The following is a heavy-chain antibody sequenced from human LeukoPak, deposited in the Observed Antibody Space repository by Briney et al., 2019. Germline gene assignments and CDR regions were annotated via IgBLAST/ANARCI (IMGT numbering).Heavy chain of an antibody. CDR3: ARDGRAGSLFAY. V-gene: IGHV4-59*01. J-gene: IGHJ4*02. D-gene: IGHD6-19*01. Sequence: SETLSLTCTVSSGSTNGYYWSWIRQPPGKGLEWVGYISYSGSTNYNPSLKSRVTISVDTSKNQFSLKLSSVTAADTAIYYCARDGRAGSLFAYWGQGTLVTVSS. CDR1: SGSTNGYY. CDR2: ISYSGST.